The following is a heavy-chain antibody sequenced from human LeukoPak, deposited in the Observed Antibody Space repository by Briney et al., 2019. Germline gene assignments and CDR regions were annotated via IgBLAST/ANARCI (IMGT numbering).Heavy chain of an antibody. D-gene: IGHD2-2*01. CDR1: GFTFSSYS. CDR3: ARAGDIVVVPAAPFDY. V-gene: IGHV3-21*01. Sequence: GGSLRLSCAASGFTFSSYSMNWVRQAPGKGLEWVSSISSSSSYIYYADSVQGRFTISRDNAKNSLYLQMNSLRAEDTAVYYCARAGDIVVVPAAPFDYWGQGTLFTVSS. CDR2: ISSSSSYI. J-gene: IGHJ4*02.